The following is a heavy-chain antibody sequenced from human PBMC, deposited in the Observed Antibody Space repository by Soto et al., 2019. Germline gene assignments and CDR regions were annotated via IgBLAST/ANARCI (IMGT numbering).Heavy chain of an antibody. CDR1: GGSISSYY. V-gene: IGHV4-59*01. Sequence: PSETLSLTCTVSGGSISSYYWSWIRQPPGKGLEWIGYIYYSGSTNYNPSLKSRVTISVDTSKNQFSLKLSSVTAADTAVYYCARYSSGWHYYYGMDVWGQGTTVTVSS. CDR2: IYYSGST. CDR3: ARYSSGWHYYYGMDV. D-gene: IGHD6-19*01. J-gene: IGHJ6*02.